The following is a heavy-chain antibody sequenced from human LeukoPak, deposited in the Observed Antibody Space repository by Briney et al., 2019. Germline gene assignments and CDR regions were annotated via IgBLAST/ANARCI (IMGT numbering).Heavy chain of an antibody. J-gene: IGHJ4*02. Sequence: PSETLSLTCTVSGGSISSYYWSWIRQPAGKGLEWIGRIYTSGSTNYNPSLKSRVTMSVDTSKNQFSLKLSSVTAADTAVYYCAREGDSSGYYYANLGYWDQGPVVTVSS. CDR1: GGSISSYY. CDR3: AREGDSSGYYYANLGY. D-gene: IGHD3-22*01. CDR2: IYTSGST. V-gene: IGHV4-4*07.